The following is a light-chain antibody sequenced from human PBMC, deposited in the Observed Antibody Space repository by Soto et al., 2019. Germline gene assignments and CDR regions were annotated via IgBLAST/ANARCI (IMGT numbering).Light chain of an antibody. CDR3: AAWDCSLNGVV. Sequence: QSALTQPPSASGTPGQRVTISCSGSRSTVGRNDVNWYQQLPGTTPKVLIYNNNLRPSGVPDRFSGSKSGTSASLAIRGLQSEYEADYYCAAWDCSLNGVVFGGGTKLTVL. CDR2: NNN. J-gene: IGLJ2*01. CDR1: RSTVGRND. V-gene: IGLV1-44*01.